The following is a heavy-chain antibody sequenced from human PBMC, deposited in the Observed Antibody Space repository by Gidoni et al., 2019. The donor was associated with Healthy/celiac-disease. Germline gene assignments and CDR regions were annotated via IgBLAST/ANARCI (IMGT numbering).Heavy chain of an antibody. CDR2: IRSKAYGGTT. CDR3: TREQWELPYFDY. Sequence: GFTCGDYAMSWFRQAPGKGLEWVGFIRSKAYGGTTEYAASVKGRFTISRDDSKSIAYLQMNSLKTEDTAVYYCTREQWELPYFDYWGQGTLVTVSS. J-gene: IGHJ4*02. D-gene: IGHD1-26*01. CDR1: GFTCGDYA. V-gene: IGHV3-49*03.